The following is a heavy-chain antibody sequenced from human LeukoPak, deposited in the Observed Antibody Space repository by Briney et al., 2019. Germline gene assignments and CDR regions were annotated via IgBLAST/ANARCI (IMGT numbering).Heavy chain of an antibody. CDR1: GYTFTSYY. CDR3: ARDASRYCSSTSCYPYGMDV. J-gene: IGHJ6*02. Sequence: ASVKVSCKASGYTFTSYYMHWVRQAPGQGLEWMGIINPSGGSTSYAQKFQGRVTMTRDTSTSTVYMELSRLRSDDTAVYYCARDASRYCSSTSCYPYGMDVWGQGTTVTVSS. CDR2: INPSGGST. D-gene: IGHD2-2*01. V-gene: IGHV1-46*01.